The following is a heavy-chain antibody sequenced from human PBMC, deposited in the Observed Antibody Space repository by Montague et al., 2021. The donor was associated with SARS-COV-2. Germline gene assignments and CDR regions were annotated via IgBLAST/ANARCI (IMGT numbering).Heavy chain of an antibody. V-gene: IGHV4-34*01. Sequence: SETLSLTCAVYGGSLSGYYWARIRQTPAKGSEWIGEINHSGSTNYNPSLKSRLTISVDASKKQFSLKLNSMTAADTAVYYCARGADYDFWSGFLRYKWFDPWGLGTPVTVSS. CDR1: GGSLSGYY. D-gene: IGHD3-3*01. J-gene: IGHJ5*02. CDR2: INHSGST. CDR3: ARGADYDFWSGFLRYKWFDP.